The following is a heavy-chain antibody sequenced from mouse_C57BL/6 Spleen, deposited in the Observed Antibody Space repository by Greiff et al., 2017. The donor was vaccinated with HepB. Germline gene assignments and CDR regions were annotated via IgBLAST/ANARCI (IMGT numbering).Heavy chain of an antibody. D-gene: IGHD2-12*01. J-gene: IGHJ2*01. CDR2: ISSGGSYT. Sequence: EVQGVESGGDLVKPGGSLKLSCAASGFTFSSYGMSWVRQTPDKRLEWVATISSGGSYTYYPDSVKGRFTISRDNAKNTLYLQMSSLKSEDTAMYYCARRGYSLDYWGQGTTLTVSS. V-gene: IGHV5-6*01. CDR1: GFTFSSYG. CDR3: ARRGYSLDY.